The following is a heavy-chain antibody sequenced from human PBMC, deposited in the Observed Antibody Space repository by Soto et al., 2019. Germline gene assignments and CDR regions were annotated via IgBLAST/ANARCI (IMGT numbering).Heavy chain of an antibody. D-gene: IGHD3-10*01. CDR1: GYTFTDYS. V-gene: IGHV1-2*04. Sequence: QVQLVQSGAEVTKPGASVQVSCTASGYTFTDYSIHWVRQAPGHGIEWMGWVNPNSGGTNYAQKFQGWGTMTRDTSISIVYSELSRLTSDDTAVYYCAREGYGSRNLSMDVWGQGTRV. J-gene: IGHJ6*02. CDR2: VNPNSGGT. CDR3: AREGYGSRNLSMDV.